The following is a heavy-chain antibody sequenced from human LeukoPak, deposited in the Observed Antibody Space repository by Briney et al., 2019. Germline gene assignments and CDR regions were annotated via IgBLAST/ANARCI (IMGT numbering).Heavy chain of an antibody. V-gene: IGHV1-2*02. CDR3: ARDPFGYDSSGYPFDY. CDR2: INPNSGGT. Sequence: GASVKVSCKASGYTFTGYYMHWVRQAPGQGLEWMGWINPNSGGTNYAQKFQGRVTMTRDTSISTAYMELSRLRSDDMAVYYCARDPFGYDSSGYPFDYWGQGTLVTVSS. J-gene: IGHJ4*02. D-gene: IGHD3-22*01. CDR1: GYTFTGYY.